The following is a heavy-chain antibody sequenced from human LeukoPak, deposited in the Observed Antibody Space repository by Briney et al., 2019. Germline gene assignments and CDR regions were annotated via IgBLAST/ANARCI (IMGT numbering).Heavy chain of an antibody. CDR1: GGSVSNYY. CDR3: ATRKLGNDY. J-gene: IGHJ4*02. D-gene: IGHD7-27*01. V-gene: IGHV4-59*02. Sequence: SETLSLTCTVSGGSVSNYYWSWIRQSPGKGLEWIGYIYYTETGYNPSLKSRVTISADTSKNQFSLKLYSVTAADTAVYYCATRKLGNDYWGQGTLVTVSP. CDR2: IYYTET.